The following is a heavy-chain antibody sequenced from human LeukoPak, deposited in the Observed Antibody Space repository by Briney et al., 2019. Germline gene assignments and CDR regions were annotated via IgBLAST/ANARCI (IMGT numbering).Heavy chain of an antibody. CDR1: GGSFSGYY. CDR3: ARLIDRGGTQVPL. Sequence: KPSETLSLTCAVYGGSFSGYYWSWIRQPPGKGLGWIGYIYYSGSTNYNPSLKSRVTISVDTSKNQFSLKLSSVTAADTAVYYCARLIDRGGTQVPLWGQGTLVTVSS. V-gene: IGHV4-59*01. D-gene: IGHD1-26*01. J-gene: IGHJ4*02. CDR2: IYYSGST.